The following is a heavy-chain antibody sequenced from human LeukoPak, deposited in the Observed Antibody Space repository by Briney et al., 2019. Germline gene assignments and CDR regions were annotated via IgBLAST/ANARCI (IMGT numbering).Heavy chain of an antibody. CDR3: ARDYSGWYVFDY. CDR2: INSDGSST. CDR1: GFTFSSYW. Sequence: AGGSLRLSCAASGFTFSSYWMHWVRHAPGKGLVWVSRINSDGSSTSYADSVKGRFTISRDNAKNTLYLQMKSLRIEDTAVYYCARDYSGWYVFDYWGQGTLVAVSP. J-gene: IGHJ4*02. D-gene: IGHD6-19*01. V-gene: IGHV3-74*01.